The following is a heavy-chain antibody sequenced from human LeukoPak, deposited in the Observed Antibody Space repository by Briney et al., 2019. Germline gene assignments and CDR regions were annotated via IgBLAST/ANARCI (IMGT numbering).Heavy chain of an antibody. D-gene: IGHD3-10*01. J-gene: IGHJ6*02. Sequence: GASLRLSCAASGFTFSSYAMSWVRQAPGKGLEWVSAISGSGGSTYYADSVKGRFAISRDNSKNTLYPQMNSLRAEDTAVYYCARDVKGRGYYFYGMDVWGQGTTVTVSS. CDR2: ISGSGGST. V-gene: IGHV3-23*01. CDR1: GFTFSSYA. CDR3: ARDVKGRGYYFYGMDV.